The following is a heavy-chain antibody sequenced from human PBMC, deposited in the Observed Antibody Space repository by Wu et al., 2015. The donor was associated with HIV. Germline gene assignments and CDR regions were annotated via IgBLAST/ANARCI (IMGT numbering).Heavy chain of an antibody. CDR2: IIPLFGTA. CDR1: GGTFSRYA. D-gene: IGHD6-13*01. CDR3: ALQGGYVTSWYWFDP. V-gene: IGHV1-69*13. Sequence: QVQLVQSGAEVKKPGSSVKVSCKASGGTFSRYAINWVRQAPGQGLDWMGRIIPLFGTANYAQKFQGRVTLSADESTSTAYMELSSLRSEDTAVYYCALQGGYVTSWYWFDPWAREPWSPSP. J-gene: IGHJ5*02.